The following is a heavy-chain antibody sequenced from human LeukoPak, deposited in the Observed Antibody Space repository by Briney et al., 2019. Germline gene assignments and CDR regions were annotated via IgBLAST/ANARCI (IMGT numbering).Heavy chain of an antibody. J-gene: IGHJ6*02. CDR3: ARGRGRYCSGGSCYPQYYYYYYGMDV. D-gene: IGHD2-15*01. Sequence: GGSLGLSCAASGITFSSFSFNWVRQAPGKGLEWVSYISGASDYIYYADSVKGRFTISRDNARNSLYLQMNSLRGEDTAVYYCARGRGRYCSGGSCYPQYYYYYYGMDVWGQGTTVTVSS. CDR1: GITFSSFS. V-gene: IGHV3-21*05. CDR2: ISGASDYI.